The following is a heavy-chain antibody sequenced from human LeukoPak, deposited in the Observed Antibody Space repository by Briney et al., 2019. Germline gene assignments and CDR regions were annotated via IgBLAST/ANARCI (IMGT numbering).Heavy chain of an antibody. J-gene: IGHJ4*02. Sequence: GGSLRLSCAASGFTFSSYGMHWVRQAPGKGLEWVAVISYDGSNKYYADSVKGRFTISRDNSKSTLPLQMNSLRPEDTAVYYCAKYVVPASEYYFDYWGQGTLVTVSS. D-gene: IGHD2-15*01. CDR2: ISYDGSNK. CDR1: GFTFSSYG. V-gene: IGHV3-30*18. CDR3: AKYVVPASEYYFDY.